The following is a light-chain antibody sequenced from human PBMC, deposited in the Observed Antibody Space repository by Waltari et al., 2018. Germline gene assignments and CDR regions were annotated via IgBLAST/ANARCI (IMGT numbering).Light chain of an antibody. CDR1: QSLVHRDGNTD. CDR3: MQGTHWPPT. J-gene: IGKJ5*01. V-gene: IGKV2-30*02. Sequence: DVVMTQSPLSLPVTLGQPASISCRSTQSLVHRDGNTDLNWFQQRPGHSPRRLLYKVSGRYSGVPDRFRGSWSGTDFTLKISRVEAEDVGVYYCMQGTHWPPTFGRGTRLEIQ. CDR2: KVS.